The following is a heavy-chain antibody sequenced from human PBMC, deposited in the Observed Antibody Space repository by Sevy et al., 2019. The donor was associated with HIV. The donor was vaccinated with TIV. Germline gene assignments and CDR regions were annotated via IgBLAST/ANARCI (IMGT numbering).Heavy chain of an antibody. V-gene: IGHV7-4-1*02. CDR1: GYSFTSYN. CDR3: ARELGPFDY. CDR2: INTNTGNP. D-gene: IGHD6-13*01. J-gene: IGHJ4*02. Sequence: ASVKVSCKASGYSFTSYNMNWVRQAPGQGLEWMGWINTNTGNPTYVQGFTGRFVFPLDTSVRTAYLQISSLKAEDTAVYYCARELGPFDYWGQGTLVTVSS.